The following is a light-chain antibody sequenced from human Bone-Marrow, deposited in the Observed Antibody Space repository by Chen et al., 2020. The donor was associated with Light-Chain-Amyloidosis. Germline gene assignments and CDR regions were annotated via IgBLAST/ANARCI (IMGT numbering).Light chain of an antibody. CDR1: NIGSTS. CDR2: DYS. V-gene: IGLV3-21*02. J-gene: IGLJ3*02. CDR3: QVWDRSSDRPV. Sequence: SYVLTQPSSVSVAPGQTATIACGGNNIGSTSVHWYQQTPGQAPLLVVYDYSDRPSGIPERLSGSNSGNTATLTISRVEAGDEADYYCQVWDRSSDRPVFGGGNKLTVL.